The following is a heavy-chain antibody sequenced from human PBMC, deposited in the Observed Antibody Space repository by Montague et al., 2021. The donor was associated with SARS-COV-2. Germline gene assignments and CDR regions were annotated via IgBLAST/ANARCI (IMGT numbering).Heavy chain of an antibody. CDR3: ARANGYYFDY. D-gene: IGHD2-8*01. CDR2: INHSGST. J-gene: IGHJ4*02. Sequence: SETLSLTCAVYGGSFSGYYWSWIRQPPGKGLEWIGEINHSGSTNXNPSLKSRVTISVDTSKNRFSLKLSSVTAADTAVYYCARANGYYFDYWGQGTLVTVSS. V-gene: IGHV4-34*01. CDR1: GGSFSGYY.